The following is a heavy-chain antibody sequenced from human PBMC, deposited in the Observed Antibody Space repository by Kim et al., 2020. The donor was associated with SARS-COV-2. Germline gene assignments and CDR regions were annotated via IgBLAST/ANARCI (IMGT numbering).Heavy chain of an antibody. CDR1: GYTFTSYD. CDR2: MNPNSGNT. J-gene: IGHJ6*02. Sequence: ASVKVSCKASGYTFTSYDINWVRQATGQGLEWMGWMNPNSGNTGYAQKFQGRVTMTRNTSISTAYMELSSLRSEDTAVYYCARGPYYDFWSGYYPNYYYYGMDVWGQGTTVTVSS. V-gene: IGHV1-8*01. D-gene: IGHD3-3*01. CDR3: ARGPYYDFWSGYYPNYYYYGMDV.